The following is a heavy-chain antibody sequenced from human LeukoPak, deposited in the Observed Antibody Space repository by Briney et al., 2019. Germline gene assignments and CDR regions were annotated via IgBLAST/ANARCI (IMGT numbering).Heavy chain of an antibody. Sequence: SETLSLTCTVSGGSISSSSYYWGWIRQPPGKGLEWIGSIYYSGSTYYNPSLKSRVTISVDTSKNQFSLKLSSVTAADTAVYYCARTDREYYYDAPSSGGGYFDYWGQGTLVTVSS. CDR1: GGSISSSSYY. D-gene: IGHD3-22*01. J-gene: IGHJ4*02. CDR3: ARTDREYYYDAPSSGGGYFDY. V-gene: IGHV4-39*07. CDR2: IYYSGST.